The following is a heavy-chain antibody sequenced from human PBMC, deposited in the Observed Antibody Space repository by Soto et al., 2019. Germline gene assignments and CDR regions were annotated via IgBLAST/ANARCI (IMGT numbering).Heavy chain of an antibody. CDR2: ISSNGGST. CDR1: GFTFSSYA. D-gene: IGHD6-13*01. Sequence: GGSLRLSCAASGFTFSSYAMHWVRQAPGKGLEYVSAISSNGGSTYYANSVKGRFTISRDNSKNTLYLQMGSLRADDMAVYYCASSAAAGRQSYYYYYMDVWGKGTTVTVSS. V-gene: IGHV3-64*01. J-gene: IGHJ6*03. CDR3: ASSAAAGRQSYYYYYMDV.